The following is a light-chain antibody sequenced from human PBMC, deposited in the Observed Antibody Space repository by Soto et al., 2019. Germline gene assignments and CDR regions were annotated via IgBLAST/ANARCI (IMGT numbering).Light chain of an antibody. V-gene: IGKV3-15*01. CDR2: GAS. CDR3: QQYNNLPPALT. Sequence: EIVMTQSPATLSVSPGERATLSCRASQSVSSNLAWYQQKPGQAPRLLIYGASTRATGIPARFSGSGSGTEFTLNIISLQSEDFAVYYWQQYNNLPPALTFGGGTKVEIK. CDR1: QSVSSN. J-gene: IGKJ4*01.